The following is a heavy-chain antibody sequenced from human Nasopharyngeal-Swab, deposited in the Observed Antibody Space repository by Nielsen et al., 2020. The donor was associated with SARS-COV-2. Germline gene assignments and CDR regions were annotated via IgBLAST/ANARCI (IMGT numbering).Heavy chain of an antibody. CDR1: GYTFTGHN. Sequence: ASVKVSCKASGYTFTGHNMHWVRQAPGQGLEWLAIFDPRGDSTRHAQKFQGRLTMTTDTTTSTLYLELSRLRAEDAAVSYCARDSDNWAIDYWGQGTLVTVSP. CDR2: FDPRGDST. V-gene: IGHV1-46*01. CDR3: ARDSDNWAIDY. D-gene: IGHD1-1*01. J-gene: IGHJ4*02.